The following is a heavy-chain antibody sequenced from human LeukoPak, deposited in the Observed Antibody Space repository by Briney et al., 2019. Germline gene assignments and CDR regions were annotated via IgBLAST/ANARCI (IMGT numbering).Heavy chain of an antibody. CDR1: RFTFSTYE. J-gene: IGHJ6*02. CDR2: ISESGVRT. V-gene: IGHV3-23*01. CDR3: TKGSHLDV. Sequence: GGSLTLSCAASRFTFSTYEMSWARQAPGEGPEWVSGISESGVRTYYADSLTGRFTISRDNSRSTLYLQMNSLRAEDTAVYYCTKGSHLDVWGQGTMVTVSS. D-gene: IGHD3-3*02.